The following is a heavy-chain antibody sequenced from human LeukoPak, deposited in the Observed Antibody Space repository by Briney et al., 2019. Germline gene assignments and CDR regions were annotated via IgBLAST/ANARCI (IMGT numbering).Heavy chain of an antibody. CDR2: IIPILGIA. CDR3: ARDISNGDDY. CDR1: GGTFSSYA. Sequence: ASVKVSCKASGGTFSSYAISWVRQAPGQGLEWMGRIIPILGIANYAQKFQGRVTITADKSTSTVYMELSSLRSEDTAVYYCARDISNGDDYWGQGTLVTVSS. D-gene: IGHD2-8*01. J-gene: IGHJ4*02. V-gene: IGHV1-69*04.